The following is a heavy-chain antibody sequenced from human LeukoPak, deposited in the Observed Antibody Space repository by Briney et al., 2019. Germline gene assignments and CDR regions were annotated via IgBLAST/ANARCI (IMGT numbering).Heavy chain of an antibody. Sequence: SETLSLTCTVSGGSISSSSYYWGWIRQPPGKGLEWIGSIYYSGSTYYNPSLKSRVTISVDTSKNQFSLKLSSVTAADTAVYYCARHKITMVRGVPDYWGRGTLVTVSS. D-gene: IGHD3-10*01. CDR3: ARHKITMVRGVPDY. J-gene: IGHJ4*02. CDR1: GGSISSSSYY. CDR2: IYYSGST. V-gene: IGHV4-39*01.